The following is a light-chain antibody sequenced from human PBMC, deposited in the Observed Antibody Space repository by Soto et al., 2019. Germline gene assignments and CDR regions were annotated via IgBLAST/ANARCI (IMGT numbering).Light chain of an antibody. CDR2: DAS. CDR1: QSVSSY. CDR3: QQRSNWPPYMYT. V-gene: IGKV3-11*01. Sequence: EIVLTQSPATLSLSPGERATLSCRASQSVSSYLAWYQQKPGQAPRLLIYDASNRASGIPGRFSGSGSGTDFTLTISSLEPEDSAVYYCQQRSNWPPYMYTFGQGTKLEIK. J-gene: IGKJ2*01.